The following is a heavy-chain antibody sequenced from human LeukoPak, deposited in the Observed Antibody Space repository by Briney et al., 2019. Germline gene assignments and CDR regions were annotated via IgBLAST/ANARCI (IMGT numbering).Heavy chain of an antibody. J-gene: IGHJ3*02. CDR1: GFTSCSYS. CDR2: ISVTSSYM. CDR3: ARDFYSDSSLWAFDI. V-gene: IGHV3-21*01. Sequence: GGSLRLSCAASGFTSCSYSTSCVRQAPGKGLEWVSSISVTSSYMYYADSVKGRFTVSRDNAKNSLYLQMNSLRAGDTAVYYCARDFYSDSSLWAFDIWGPGTMVTVSS. D-gene: IGHD3-22*01.